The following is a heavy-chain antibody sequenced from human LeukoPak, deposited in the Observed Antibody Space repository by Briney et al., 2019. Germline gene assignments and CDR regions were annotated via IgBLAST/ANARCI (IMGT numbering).Heavy chain of an antibody. V-gene: IGHV1-18*04. CDR2: ISAYNGNT. CDR1: GYTFTGYY. CDR3: ARRPLEDIVVVVAATYDY. J-gene: IGHJ4*02. D-gene: IGHD2-15*01. Sequence: GASVKVSCKASGYTFTGYYMHWVRQAPGQGLEWMGWISAYNGNTNYAQKLQGRVTMTTDTSTSTAYMELRSLRSDDTAVYYCARRPLEDIVVVVAATYDYWGQGTLVTVSS.